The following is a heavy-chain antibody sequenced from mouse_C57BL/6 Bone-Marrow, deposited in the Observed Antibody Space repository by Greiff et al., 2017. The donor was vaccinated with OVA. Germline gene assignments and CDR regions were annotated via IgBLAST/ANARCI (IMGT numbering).Heavy chain of an antibody. J-gene: IGHJ3*01. CDR3: ARRYGSSDRAWFAY. Sequence: EVKLMESGGDLVKPGGSLKLSCAASGFTFSSYGMSWVRQTPDKRLEWVATISSGGSYTYYPDSVKGRFTISRDNAKNTLYLQMSSLKSEDTAMYYCARRYGSSDRAWFAYWGQGTLVTVSA. CDR1: GFTFSSYG. V-gene: IGHV5-6*02. D-gene: IGHD1-1*01. CDR2: ISSGGSYT.